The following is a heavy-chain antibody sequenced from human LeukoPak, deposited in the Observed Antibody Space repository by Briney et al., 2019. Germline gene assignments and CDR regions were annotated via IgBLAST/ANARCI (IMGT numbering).Heavy chain of an antibody. V-gene: IGHV5-51*01. CDR2: IYPGDSDT. CDR1: GYSFTSYW. Sequence: GESLKISCKGSGYSFTSYWIGWVRQMPGKGLEWMGIIYPGDSDTRYSPSFQGQVTISADKSISTAYLQWSSLKASDTAMYYCARIPLEWELPSMYYFDYWGQGTLVTVSS. CDR3: ARIPLEWELPSMYYFDY. D-gene: IGHD1-26*01. J-gene: IGHJ4*02.